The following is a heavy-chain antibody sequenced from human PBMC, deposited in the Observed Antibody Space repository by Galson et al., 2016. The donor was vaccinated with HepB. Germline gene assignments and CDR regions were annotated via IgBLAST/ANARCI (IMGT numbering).Heavy chain of an antibody. D-gene: IGHD1-26*01. Sequence: SLRLSCAVSGSGFRAYGMSWVRQAPGKGLEWVSDISGTGDNPHYAESVKGRLTMSRDHSKDTVYLELKNLRVDDTAVFYCAIGAMGATWRNWCQGTLVTVSS. CDR1: GSGFRAYG. V-gene: IGHV3-23*01. CDR3: AIGAMGATWRN. CDR2: ISGTGDNP. J-gene: IGHJ4*02.